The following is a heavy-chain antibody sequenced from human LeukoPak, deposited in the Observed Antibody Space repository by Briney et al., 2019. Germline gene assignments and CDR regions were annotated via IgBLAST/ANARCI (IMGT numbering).Heavy chain of an antibody. Sequence: SVKVSCKASGGTFSSYAISWVRQAPGQGLEWMGGIIPIFGTANYAQKFQGRVTITADKSTSTAYMELSSLRSEDTAVYYCARHQWIQLWPYYYYYGMDVWGQGTTVTVSS. CDR2: IIPIFGTA. D-gene: IGHD5-18*01. CDR3: ARHQWIQLWPYYYYYGMDV. V-gene: IGHV1-69*06. J-gene: IGHJ6*02. CDR1: GGTFSSYA.